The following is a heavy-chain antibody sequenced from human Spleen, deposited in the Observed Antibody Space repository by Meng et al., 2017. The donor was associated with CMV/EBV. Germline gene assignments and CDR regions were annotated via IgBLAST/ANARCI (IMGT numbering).Heavy chain of an antibody. D-gene: IGHD3-16*01. CDR2: ISSSGTTI. V-gene: IGHV3-48*03. CDR1: GFTFSSYE. CDR3: AREEKNWGSSFDY. J-gene: IGHJ4*02. Sequence: GESLKISCAASGFTFSSYEMRWVRQAPGKGLEWVSYISSSGTTIHYADSVKGRFTISRDNAKNSLYLQMNSLRAEDTAIYYCAREEKNWGSSFDYWGQGTLVTVSS.